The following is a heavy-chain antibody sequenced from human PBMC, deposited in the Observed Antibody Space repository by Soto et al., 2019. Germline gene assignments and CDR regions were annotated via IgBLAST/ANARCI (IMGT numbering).Heavy chain of an antibody. CDR2: INHSGST. Sequence: SETLSLTCAVYGGSFSGYYWSWIRQPPGKGLEWIGEINHSGSTNYNPSLKSRVTISVDTSKNQFSLKLSSVTAADTAVYYCARGREIAARRPRYYYYYGMDVWGQGTTVTVSS. CDR3: ARGREIAARRPRYYYYYGMDV. J-gene: IGHJ6*02. CDR1: GGSFSGYY. V-gene: IGHV4-34*01. D-gene: IGHD6-6*01.